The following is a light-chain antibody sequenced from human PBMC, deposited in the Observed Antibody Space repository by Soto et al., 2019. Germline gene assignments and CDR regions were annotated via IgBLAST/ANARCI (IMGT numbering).Light chain of an antibody. J-gene: IGKJ2*01. CDR3: QQYDSWPPSYT. V-gene: IGKV3-15*01. Sequence: EIVMTQSPATLSVSPGEGATLSCRASQSVSSKLAWYQQKPGQAPRLLIYGASTRATGIPARFSGSGSETDFTLTISSLQSEDFAVYYCQQYDSWPPSYTFGQGTKVDIK. CDR1: QSVSSK. CDR2: GAS.